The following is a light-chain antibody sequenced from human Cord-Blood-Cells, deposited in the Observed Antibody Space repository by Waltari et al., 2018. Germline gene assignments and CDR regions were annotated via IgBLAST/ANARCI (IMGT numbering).Light chain of an antibody. CDR1: SSNIAKNY. CDR2: YNN. V-gene: IGLV1-51*01. CDR3: GTWDSSLSAWV. J-gene: IGLJ3*02. Sequence: QSVLTQPPSVSAAPGQKVTISCSGSSSNIAKNYVTWYQQLPGTAPKLLIYYNNKRPSGIPDRFSGSKSGTSATLGITGLQTGDEADYYCGTWDSSLSAWVFGGGTKLTVL.